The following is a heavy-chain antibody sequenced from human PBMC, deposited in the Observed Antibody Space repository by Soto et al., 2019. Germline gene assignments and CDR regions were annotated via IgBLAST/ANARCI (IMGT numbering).Heavy chain of an antibody. D-gene: IGHD3-10*01. CDR2: IIPIFGTA. V-gene: IGHV1-69*13. J-gene: IGHJ6*02. CDR3: ARGGYYGSGSYSGYYYYGMDV. CDR1: GGTFSSYA. Sequence: SVKVSCKASGGTFSSYAISWVRQAPGQGLEWMGGIIPIFGTANYAQKFQGRVTITADESTSTAYMELSSLRSEDTAVYYCARGGYYGSGSYSGYYYYGMDVWRQGTTVTVSS.